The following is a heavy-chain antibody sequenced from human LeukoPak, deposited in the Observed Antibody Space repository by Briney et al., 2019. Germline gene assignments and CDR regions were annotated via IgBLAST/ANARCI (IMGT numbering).Heavy chain of an antibody. Sequence: GASVKVSCKASGYTFTGYYMHWVRQAPGQGLEWMGWMNPNSGNTGYSQEFQGRVTITRDTSASTAYMEPSSLRSEDMAVYYCARVGSRGTNVWFDPWGQGTLVTVSS. V-gene: IGHV1-8*03. J-gene: IGHJ5*02. CDR3: ARVGSRGTNVWFDP. D-gene: IGHD2-8*01. CDR2: MNPNSGNT. CDR1: GYTFTGYY.